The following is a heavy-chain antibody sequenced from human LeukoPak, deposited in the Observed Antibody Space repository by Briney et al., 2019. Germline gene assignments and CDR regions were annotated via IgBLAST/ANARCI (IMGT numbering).Heavy chain of an antibody. CDR3: AKSAYYDFWSGINPYFDY. J-gene: IGHJ4*02. Sequence: GGSLRLSCAASGFTFSSYAMSWVRQAPGKGLEWVSGISGSGGSTYYADSVKGRFTISRDNSKNTLYLQMNSLRAEDTAVYYCAKSAYYDFWSGINPYFDYWGQGTLVTVSS. CDR2: ISGSGGST. CDR1: GFTFSSYA. D-gene: IGHD3-3*01. V-gene: IGHV3-23*01.